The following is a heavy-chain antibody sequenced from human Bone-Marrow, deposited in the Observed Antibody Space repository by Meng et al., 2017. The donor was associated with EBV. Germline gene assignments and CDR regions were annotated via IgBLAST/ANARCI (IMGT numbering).Heavy chain of an antibody. D-gene: IGHD6-6*01. CDR1: GASVSGGTFH. J-gene: IGHJ4*02. Sequence: LLQEPAPGLVKPSEPLSSHCPASGASVSGGTFHWSWIRQPPGKELEWIGYIYDGGTTIYNPSLKSRFTIFLGTSRNQFSLGLRSVTTADTAVYYCAKSSSSTPGVVDSWGQGTLVTVSS. V-gene: IGHV4-61*01. CDR2: IYDGGTT. CDR3: AKSSSSTPGVVDS.